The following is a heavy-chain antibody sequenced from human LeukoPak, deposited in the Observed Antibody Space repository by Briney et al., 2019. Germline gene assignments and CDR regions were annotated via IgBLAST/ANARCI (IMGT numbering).Heavy chain of an antibody. CDR1: GYTFASYA. V-gene: IGHV1-18*01. J-gene: IGHJ3*02. Sequence: ASVKVSCTASGYTFASYAFTWVRQAPGRGLEWMGWVSAYNGNTNYAQKFQGRVTMTTDTSTSTAYMELRSLRSDDTAVYYCAREIDMIVVEASAFDIWGQGTMVTVSS. D-gene: IGHD3-22*01. CDR3: AREIDMIVVEASAFDI. CDR2: VSAYNGNT.